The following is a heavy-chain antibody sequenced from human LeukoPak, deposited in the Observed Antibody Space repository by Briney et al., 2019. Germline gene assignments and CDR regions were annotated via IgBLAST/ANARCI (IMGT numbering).Heavy chain of an antibody. J-gene: IGHJ6*02. V-gene: IGHV4-59*01. D-gene: IGHD3-3*01. CDR2: IYYSGST. Sequence: SETLSLTCTVSGGSISSYYWSWIRQPPGKGLEWIGYIYYSGSTNYNPSLKSRVTISVDMSKNQFSLKLSSVTAADTAVYYCAREGYYDFWSGYYSGYYYGMDVWGQGTTVTVSS. CDR1: GGSISSYY. CDR3: AREGYYDFWSGYYSGYYYGMDV.